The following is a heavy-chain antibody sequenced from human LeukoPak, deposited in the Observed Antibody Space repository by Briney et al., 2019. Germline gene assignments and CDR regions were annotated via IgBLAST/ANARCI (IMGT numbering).Heavy chain of an antibody. CDR2: ITSSSSYI. CDR1: GFTFSSYN. Sequence: GGSLRLSCAASGFTFSSYNMNWVRQAPGKGLEWVSSITSSSSYIYYADSVKGRFTISRDNAKNSLYLQMNSLRAEDTAVYYCARSTLSQLLWFGELSGPDAFDIWGQGTMVTVSS. CDR3: ARSTLSQLLWFGELSGPDAFDI. J-gene: IGHJ3*02. D-gene: IGHD3-10*01. V-gene: IGHV3-21*01.